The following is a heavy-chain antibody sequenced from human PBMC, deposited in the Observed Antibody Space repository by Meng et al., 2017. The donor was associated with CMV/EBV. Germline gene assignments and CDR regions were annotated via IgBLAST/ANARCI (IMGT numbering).Heavy chain of an antibody. J-gene: IGHJ4*02. CDR2: IIPVFETA. V-gene: IGHV1-69*12. D-gene: IGHD1-26*01. CDR3: ARGGDSWYSDY. CDR1: GATFSTFA. Sequence: QVRLGQAAAWVTKPVAYVNVRCKTSGATFSTFAISWVRQAPGEGLEWMGGIIPVFETANYAERFQDRVTITADDSTTTAYMELSSLRADDTALYFCARGGDSWYSDYWGQGTLVTVSS.